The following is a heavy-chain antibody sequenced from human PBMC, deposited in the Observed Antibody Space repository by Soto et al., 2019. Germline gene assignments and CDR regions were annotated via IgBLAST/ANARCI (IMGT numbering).Heavy chain of an antibody. V-gene: IGHV3-23*01. CDR2: ISSSGGST. CDR1: GFTFSSYA. D-gene: IGHD3-22*01. J-gene: IGHJ4*02. CDR3: AKYQPMTQPRPYFDY. Sequence: EVQLLESGGDLIQPGGSLRLSCAASGFTFSSYAMSWVRQAPGKGLGWVSAISSSGGSTFYADFVKGRFTISRDNSRNTLYLQMNSLRAEDTAIYYCAKYQPMTQPRPYFDYWGQGTLVTVSS.